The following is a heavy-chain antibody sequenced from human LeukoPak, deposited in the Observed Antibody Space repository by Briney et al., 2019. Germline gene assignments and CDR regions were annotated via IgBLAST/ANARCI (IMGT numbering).Heavy chain of an antibody. CDR3: ARDRRHYDILTGYNYYFDY. Sequence: PGGSLRLSCAASGFTFSSYAMSWVRQAPGKGLEWVSAISGSGGSTYYADSVKGRFTISRDNSKNTLYLQMNSLRAEDTAVYYCARDRRHYDILTGYNYYFDYWGQGTLVTVSS. J-gene: IGHJ4*02. CDR2: ISGSGGST. CDR1: GFTFSSYA. D-gene: IGHD3-9*01. V-gene: IGHV3-23*01.